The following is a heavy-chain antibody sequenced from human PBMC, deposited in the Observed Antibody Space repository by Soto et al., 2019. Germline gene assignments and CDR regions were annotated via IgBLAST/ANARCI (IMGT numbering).Heavy chain of an antibody. CDR1: GGSFSGYY. J-gene: IGHJ4*02. CDR3: ARENPMMAVDY. D-gene: IGHD3-22*01. V-gene: IGHV4-34*01. Sequence: SETLSLTCAVYGGSFSGYYWSWIRQPPGKGLEWIGEINHSGSTNYNPSLKSRVTISVDTSKNQFSLKLSSVTAADTAVYYCARENPMMAVDYWGQGTLVTVSS. CDR2: INHSGST.